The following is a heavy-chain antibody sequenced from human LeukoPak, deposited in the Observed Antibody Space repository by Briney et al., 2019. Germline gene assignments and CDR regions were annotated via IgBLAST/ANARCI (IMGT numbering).Heavy chain of an antibody. CDR2: IIPILGIA. J-gene: IGHJ5*02. Sequence: SVKVSCKASGGTFSSYAISWVRQAPGQGLEWMGRIIPILGIANYAQKFQGRVTVTADKSTSTAYMELSSLRSEDTAVYYCAVDQSQGAETWFDPWGQGTLVTVSS. V-gene: IGHV1-69*04. CDR1: GGTFSSYA. CDR3: AVDQSQGAETWFDP. D-gene: IGHD5-12*01.